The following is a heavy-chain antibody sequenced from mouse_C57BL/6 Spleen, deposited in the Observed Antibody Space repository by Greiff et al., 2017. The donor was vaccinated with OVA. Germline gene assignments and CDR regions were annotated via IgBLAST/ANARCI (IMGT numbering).Heavy chain of an antibody. D-gene: IGHD4-1*01. CDR1: GYTFTSYG. CDR3: ASPPNWDGDYFDY. V-gene: IGHV1-81*01. J-gene: IGHJ2*01. CDR2: IYPRSGNT. Sequence: VQLQQSGAELARPGASVKLSCKASGYTFTSYGISWVKQRTGQGLEWIGEIYPRSGNTYYNEKFKGKATLTADKSSSTAYMELRSLTSEDSAVYFCASPPNWDGDYFDYWGQGTTLTVSS.